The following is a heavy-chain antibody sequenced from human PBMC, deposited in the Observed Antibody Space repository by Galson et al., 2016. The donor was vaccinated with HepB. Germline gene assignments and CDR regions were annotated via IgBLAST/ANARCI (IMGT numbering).Heavy chain of an antibody. V-gene: IGHV3-48*03. CDR3: ARKPVRLDDLLTGPPKNPAY. CDR1: GFTFSRYE. Sequence: SLRLSCAASGFTFSRYEMNWVRQAPGKGLEWVSYISSSGSTIYYADSVKGRFTIPRDNAKNSLYLQMNSLGAEDTAGYYGARKPVRLDDLLTGPPKNPAYWGQGTLVTVSS. CDR2: ISSSGSTI. D-gene: IGHD3-9*01. J-gene: IGHJ4*02.